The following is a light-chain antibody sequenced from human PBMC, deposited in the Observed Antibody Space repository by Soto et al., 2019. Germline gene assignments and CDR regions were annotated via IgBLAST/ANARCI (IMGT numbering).Light chain of an antibody. V-gene: IGKV1-5*03. J-gene: IGKJ1*01. CDR2: KAS. CDR3: QHFNSYPWT. CDR1: QSISSW. Sequence: DIQRPESPSTRSASVGERVTITCRASQSISSWLAWYQQKPGKAPKLLINKASSLESGVPSRFSGSGSGTEFTLTISSLQPDDFATYYCQHFNSYPWTFAQGTKVDIK.